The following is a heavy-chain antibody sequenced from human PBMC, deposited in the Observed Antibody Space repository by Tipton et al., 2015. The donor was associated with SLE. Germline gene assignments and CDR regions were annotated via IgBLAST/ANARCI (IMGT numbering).Heavy chain of an antibody. CDR3: ATHGAWGYYYYYGMDV. D-gene: IGHD1-26*01. J-gene: IGHJ6*02. Sequence: TLSLTCAVYGGSFSSYYWGWIRQPPGKGLEWIGSIYYSGSTYYNPSLKSRVTISVDTSKNQFSLKLSSVTAADTAVYYCATHGAWGYYYYYGMDVWGQGTTVTVSS. CDR1: GGSFSSYY. V-gene: IGHV4-39*07. CDR2: IYYSGST.